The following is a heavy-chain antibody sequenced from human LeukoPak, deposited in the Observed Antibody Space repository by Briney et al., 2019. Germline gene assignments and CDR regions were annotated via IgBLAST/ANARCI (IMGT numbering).Heavy chain of an antibody. CDR1: GFTFSSYA. CDR3: AKDRITMVRGVPNDAFDI. J-gene: IGHJ3*02. CDR2: ISGSGGST. D-gene: IGHD3-10*01. V-gene: IGHV3-23*01. Sequence: GGSLRLSCAASGFTFSSYAMSWVRQAPGKGLEWVSAISGSGGSTYYADSVKGRFTISRDNSKNTLYLQMNSLRAEDTAVYYCAKDRITMVRGVPNDAFDIWGQGTMVTV.